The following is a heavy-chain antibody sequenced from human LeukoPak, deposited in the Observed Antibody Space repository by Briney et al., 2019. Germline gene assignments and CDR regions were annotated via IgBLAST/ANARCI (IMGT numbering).Heavy chain of an antibody. V-gene: IGHV1-2*02. J-gene: IGHJ5*02. CDR1: GYTFTGYY. D-gene: IGHD3-10*01. Sequence: ASVKVSCKASGYTFTGYYMHWVRQAPGQGLEWMGWINPNSGGTNYAQKFQGRVTMTRDTSISTAYMELSRLRSDDTAVYYCARSKELLWFGELSWLFVPWGQGTLVTVSS. CDR2: INPNSGGT. CDR3: ARSKELLWFGELSWLFVP.